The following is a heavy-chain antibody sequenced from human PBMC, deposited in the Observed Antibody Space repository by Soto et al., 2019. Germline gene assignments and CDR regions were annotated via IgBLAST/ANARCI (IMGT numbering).Heavy chain of an antibody. CDR3: AKLGYCSSTSCYRYWYFDL. J-gene: IGHJ2*01. D-gene: IGHD2-2*01. Sequence: EVQLLESGGGLVQPGGSLRLSCAASGFTFSSYAMSWVRQAPGKGLEWVSAISGSGGSTYYADSVKGRFTISRDNSKNPLYLQMNSLRAEDTAVYYCAKLGYCSSTSCYRYWYFDLWGRGTLVTVSS. CDR1: GFTFSSYA. CDR2: ISGSGGST. V-gene: IGHV3-23*01.